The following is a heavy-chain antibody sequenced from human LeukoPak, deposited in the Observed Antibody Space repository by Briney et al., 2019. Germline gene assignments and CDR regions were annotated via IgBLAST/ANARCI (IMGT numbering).Heavy chain of an antibody. CDR2: ISSSSIYT. CDR1: GFTFSGSA. V-gene: IGHV3-21*01. Sequence: GGSLKLSCAASGFTFSGSAIHWVRQAPGEGLEWVSSISSSSIYTNYADSVKGRFTISRDTAKNSLFLQINNLRAEDTAVYYCARRNCSAGICYSGFDYWGQGTLVTVSS. CDR3: ARRNCSAGICYSGFDY. D-gene: IGHD2-15*01. J-gene: IGHJ4*02.